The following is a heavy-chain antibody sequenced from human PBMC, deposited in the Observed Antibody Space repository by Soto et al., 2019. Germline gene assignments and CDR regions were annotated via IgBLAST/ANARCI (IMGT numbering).Heavy chain of an antibody. CDR1: GFTFSSYS. Sequence: SGGSLRLSCAASGFTFSSYSMNWVRQAPGKGLEWVSSISSSSSYIYYADSVKGRFTISRDNAKNSLYLQMNSLRAEDTAVYYCARASYYYDSSGYHFDYWGQGTLVTVSS. D-gene: IGHD3-22*01. J-gene: IGHJ4*02. CDR3: ARASYYYDSSGYHFDY. CDR2: ISSSSSYI. V-gene: IGHV3-21*01.